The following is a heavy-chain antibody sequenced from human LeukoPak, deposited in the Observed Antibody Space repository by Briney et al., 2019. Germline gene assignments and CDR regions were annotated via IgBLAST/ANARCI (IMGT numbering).Heavy chain of an antibody. CDR1: GFTLSSHS. Sequence: GGSLRLSCAASGFTLSSHSMNWVRQAPGKGLEWVSSISTSSSYINYADSVKGRFTISRDNARNSLYLEMNSLRDEDTAVYYCASYGSGSYYGVYYWGQGTLVTVSS. D-gene: IGHD3-10*01. J-gene: IGHJ4*02. CDR3: ASYGSGSYYGVYY. CDR2: ISTSSSYI. V-gene: IGHV3-21*01.